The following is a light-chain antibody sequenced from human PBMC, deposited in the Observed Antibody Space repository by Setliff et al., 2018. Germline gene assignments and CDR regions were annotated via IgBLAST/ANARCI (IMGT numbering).Light chain of an antibody. CDR2: AAS. CDR3: QQLNSPVT. V-gene: IGKV1-9*01. CDR1: QDVGTY. Sequence: DIQLTQSPSFLSASVGDRVTITCRASQDVGTYLAWYQQKLGKVPKLLIYAASTLQSGVPSRFGGSGSGTEFTLSISSLQPEDFATYYCQQLNSPVTFGQGTKVDIK. J-gene: IGKJ1*01.